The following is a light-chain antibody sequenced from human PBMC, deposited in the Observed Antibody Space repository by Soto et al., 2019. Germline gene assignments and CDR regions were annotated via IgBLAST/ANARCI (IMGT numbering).Light chain of an antibody. J-gene: IGKJ2*01. CDR1: QSVSSN. Sequence: EIVMTQSPATLSVSPGERATLSCRASQSVSSNLAWYQQKPGQAPRLLIYGASTRATGIPARFSGGGSGTDFTLTISSLQSEEFAVYYCQQYNKWPPYTFGQGTKLESK. V-gene: IGKV3-15*01. CDR3: QQYNKWPPYT. CDR2: GAS.